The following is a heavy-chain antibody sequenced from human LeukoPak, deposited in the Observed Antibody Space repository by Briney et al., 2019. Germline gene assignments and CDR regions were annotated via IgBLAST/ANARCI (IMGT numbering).Heavy chain of an antibody. D-gene: IGHD2-15*01. CDR2: INPNSGGT. Sequence: ASVKVSCKASGHTFTGYYMHWVRQAPGQGLEWMGWINPNSGGTNYAQKFQGRVTMTRDTSISTAYMELSRLRSDDTAVYYCARGGVVVVAATPNWFDPWGQGTLVTVSS. V-gene: IGHV1-2*02. CDR1: GHTFTGYY. CDR3: ARGGVVVVAATPNWFDP. J-gene: IGHJ5*02.